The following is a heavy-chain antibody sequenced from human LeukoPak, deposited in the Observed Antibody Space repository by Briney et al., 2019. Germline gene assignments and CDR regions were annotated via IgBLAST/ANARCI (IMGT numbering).Heavy chain of an antibody. CDR3: AKAGISSGWYFDY. D-gene: IGHD6-19*01. J-gene: IGHJ4*02. Sequence: AGGSLRLSCAASGFTVSSNYMSWVRQAPGKGLEWVSVIYSGGSTYYADSVKGRFTISRDNSKNTLYLQMNSLRAEDTAVYYCAKAGISSGWYFDYWGQGTLVTVSS. CDR1: GFTVSSNY. CDR2: IYSGGST. V-gene: IGHV3-53*01.